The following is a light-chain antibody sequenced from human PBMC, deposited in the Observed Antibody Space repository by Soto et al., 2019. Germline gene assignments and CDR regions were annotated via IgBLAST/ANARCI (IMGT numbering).Light chain of an antibody. Sequence: QSALTQPPSASGSPGQSVAISCTGTSSDVGGYNYVSWYQQHPGKAPKLMIYDVTKRPSGVPDRFSGSKSGNTASLSVSGLQDEDEDDYYCSSYAGSESDVFGSGTKLTVL. CDR3: SSYAGSESDV. J-gene: IGLJ1*01. CDR1: SSDVGGYNY. CDR2: DVT. V-gene: IGLV2-8*01.